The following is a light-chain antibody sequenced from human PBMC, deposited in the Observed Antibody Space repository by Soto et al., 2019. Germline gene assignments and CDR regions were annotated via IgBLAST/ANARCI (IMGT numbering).Light chain of an antibody. CDR1: SSDVGGYNY. CDR2: EVS. CDR3: SSYTSTTTWV. V-gene: IGLV2-14*01. J-gene: IGLJ3*02. Sequence: QSALTQPASVSGSPGQSITISCTGTSSDVGGYNYVSWYQHHPGKAPKLMIYEVSDRPSGVSNRFFGSKSGNTASLTISGLQAEDEADYYCSSYTSTTTWVFGGGTKLTVL.